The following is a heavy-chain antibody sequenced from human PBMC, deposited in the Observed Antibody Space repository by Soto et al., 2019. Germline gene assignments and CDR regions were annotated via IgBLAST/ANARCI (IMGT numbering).Heavy chain of an antibody. CDR2: INAGNGYT. Sequence: QVQLVQSGAEVKKPGASVKVSCKASGYTFTSYGMHWVRQAPGQRLEWMGWINAGNGYTKNSQKFQGRVTITMDTSARTAYMELSSLRSEDTAVYYCARKGWELLRAGLDSWGQGTLVTVSS. V-gene: IGHV1-3*01. CDR1: GYTFTSYG. J-gene: IGHJ4*02. D-gene: IGHD1-26*01. CDR3: ARKGWELLRAGLDS.